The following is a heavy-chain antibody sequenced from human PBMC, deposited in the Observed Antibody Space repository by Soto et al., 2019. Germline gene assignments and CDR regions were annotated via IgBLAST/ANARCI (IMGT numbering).Heavy chain of an antibody. V-gene: IGHV4-59*08. CDR3: ARATMVRGVIKKPNWFDP. CDR1: GGSISSYY. J-gene: IGHJ5*02. CDR2: IYYSGST. D-gene: IGHD3-10*01. Sequence: TSETLSLTCTLSGGSISSYYWSWIRQPPGTGLEWIGYIYYSGSTNYNPSLKSRVTISVDTSKNQFSLKLSSVTAADTAVYYCARATMVRGVIKKPNWFDPWGQGTLVTVSS.